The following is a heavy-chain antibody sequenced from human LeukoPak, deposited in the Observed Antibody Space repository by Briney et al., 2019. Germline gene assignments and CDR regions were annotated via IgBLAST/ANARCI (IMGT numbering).Heavy chain of an antibody. V-gene: IGHV3-30*18. D-gene: IGHD3-22*01. CDR1: GFTFSSYS. Sequence: GGSLRLSCAASGFTFSSYSMNWVRQAPGKGLEWVAVISYDGSNKYYADSVKGRFTISRDNSKNTLYLQMNSLRAEDTAVYYCAKAGRPGIVAVDYWGQGTLVTVSS. CDR2: ISYDGSNK. CDR3: AKAGRPGIVAVDY. J-gene: IGHJ4*02.